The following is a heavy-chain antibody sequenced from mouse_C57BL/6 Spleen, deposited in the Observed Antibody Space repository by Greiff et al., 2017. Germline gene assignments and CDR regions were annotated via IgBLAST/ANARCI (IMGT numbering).Heavy chain of an antibody. D-gene: IGHD1-1*01. V-gene: IGHV1-69*01. CDR2: IDPSDSYT. Sequence: VQLQQPGAELVMPGASVKLSCKASGYTFTSYWMHWVKQRPGQGLEWIGEIDPSDSYTNYNQKFKGKSTLTVDKSSSTAYMQLSSLTSEDSAVYYCASLYYGSEGYAMDYWGQGTSVTVSS. CDR1: GYTFTSYW. CDR3: ASLYYGSEGYAMDY. J-gene: IGHJ4*01.